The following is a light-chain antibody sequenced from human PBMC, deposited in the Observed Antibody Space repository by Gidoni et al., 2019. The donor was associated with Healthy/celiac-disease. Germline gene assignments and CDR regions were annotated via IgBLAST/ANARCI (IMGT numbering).Light chain of an antibody. CDR2: GNS. Sequence: QSVLTQPPSVSGAPVQRVTISCTGSISNIGAGYDVHWDQQLPGTAPKRLIYGNSNRTSGVPDRLSGSKSGTSASLAITGLQAEDEADYYCQSYESSLSGSYVFGTGTKVTVL. CDR1: ISNIGAGYD. V-gene: IGLV1-40*01. J-gene: IGLJ1*01. CDR3: QSYESSLSGSYV.